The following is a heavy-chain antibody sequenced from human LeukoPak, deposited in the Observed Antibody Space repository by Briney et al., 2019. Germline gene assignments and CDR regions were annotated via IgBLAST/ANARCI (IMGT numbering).Heavy chain of an antibody. D-gene: IGHD2-15*01. CDR1: GGSFSGYY. J-gene: IGHJ4*02. V-gene: IGHV4-34*01. CDR3: ARGKRTGYCSGGSCYPRYYFDY. Sequence: SETLSLTCAVYGGSFSGYYWSWIRQPPGKGLEWIGEINHSGSTNYNPSLKSRVTISVDTSKNQSSLKLSSVTAADTAVYYCARGKRTGYCSGGSCYPRYYFDYWGQGTLVTVSS. CDR2: INHSGST.